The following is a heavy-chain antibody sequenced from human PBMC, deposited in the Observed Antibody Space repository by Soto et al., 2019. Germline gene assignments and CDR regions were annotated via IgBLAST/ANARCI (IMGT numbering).Heavy chain of an antibody. CDR3: ARVTHYDFWSGYSHTPFSYYYYYGMDV. CDR1: GYTFTSYG. Sequence: ASVKVSCKASGYTFTSYGISWVRQAPGRGLEWMGWISAYNGNTNYAQKLQGRVTMTTDTSTSTAYMELRSLRSDDTAVYYCARVTHYDFWSGYSHTPFSYYYYYGMDVWGQGTTVTVSS. CDR2: ISAYNGNT. V-gene: IGHV1-18*01. J-gene: IGHJ6*02. D-gene: IGHD3-3*01.